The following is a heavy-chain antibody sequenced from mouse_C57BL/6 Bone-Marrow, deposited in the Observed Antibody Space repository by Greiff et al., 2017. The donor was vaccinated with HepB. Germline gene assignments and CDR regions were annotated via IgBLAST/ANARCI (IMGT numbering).Heavy chain of an antibody. D-gene: IGHD4-1*01. CDR1: GYTFTDYE. Sequence: QVQLKQSGAELVRPGASVTLSCKASGYTFTDYEMHWVKQTPVHGLEWIGAIDPETGGTAYNQKFKGKAILTADKSSSTAYMELRSLTSEDSAVYYCLTGKDYFDYWGQGTTLTVSS. J-gene: IGHJ2*01. V-gene: IGHV1-15*01. CDR2: IDPETGGT. CDR3: LTGKDYFDY.